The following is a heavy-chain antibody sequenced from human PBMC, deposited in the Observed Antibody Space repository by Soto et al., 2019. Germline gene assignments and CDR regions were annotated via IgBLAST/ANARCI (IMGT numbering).Heavy chain of an antibody. J-gene: IGHJ4*02. CDR2: INPNSGGT. V-gene: IGHV1-2*02. CDR3: ARGPAATASRYFDY. Sequence: VSVKVSCKASGYTFTGYYMHWVLQAPGQGLEWMGWINPNSGGTNYAQKFQGRVTMTRDTSISTAYMELSRLRSDDTAVYYCARGPAATASRYFDYWGQGTLVTVSS. D-gene: IGHD2-15*01. CDR1: GYTFTGYY.